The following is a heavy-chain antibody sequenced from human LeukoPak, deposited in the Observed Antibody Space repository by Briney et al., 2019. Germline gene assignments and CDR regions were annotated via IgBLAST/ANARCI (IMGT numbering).Heavy chain of an antibody. CDR1: GGSFSGYY. V-gene: IGHV4-34*01. CDR2: INHSGST. D-gene: IGHD3-10*01. CDR3: ARDDGMVRGVIPGQSFDY. J-gene: IGHJ4*02. Sequence: SETLSLTCTVYGGSFSGYYWSWIRQPPGKGLEWIGEINHSGSTNYNPSLKSRVTISVDTSKNQFSLKLSSVTPEDTAVYYCARDDGMVRGVIPGQSFDYWGQGTLVTVSS.